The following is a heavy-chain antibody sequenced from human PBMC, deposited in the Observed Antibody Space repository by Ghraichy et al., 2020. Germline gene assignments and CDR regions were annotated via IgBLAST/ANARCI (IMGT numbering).Heavy chain of an antibody. J-gene: IGHJ4*02. V-gene: IGHV4-39*01. CDR3: ARQGPDNWNYDFDY. Sequence: SQTLSLTCTVSGGSISSSSYYWGWIRQPPGKGLEWIGSIYYSGSTYYNPSLKSRVTISVDTSKNQFSLKLSSVTAADTAVYYCARQGPDNWNYDFDYWGQGTLVTVSS. CDR2: IYYSGST. CDR1: GGSISSSSYY. D-gene: IGHD1-7*01.